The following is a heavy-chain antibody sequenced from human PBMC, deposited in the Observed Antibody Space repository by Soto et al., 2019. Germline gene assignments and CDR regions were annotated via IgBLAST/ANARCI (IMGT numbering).Heavy chain of an antibody. J-gene: IGHJ4*02. CDR1: GFTFSSYW. D-gene: IGHD3-10*01. CDR3: ARTYYYASGPSGDFDY. Sequence: GGSLRLSCAASGFTFSSYWMSWVRQAPGKGLEWVANIKQDGSEKYYVDSVKGRFTISRDNAKNSLYLQMNSLRAEDTAVYYCARTYYYASGPSGDFDYWGQGTLVTVSS. V-gene: IGHV3-7*04. CDR2: IKQDGSEK.